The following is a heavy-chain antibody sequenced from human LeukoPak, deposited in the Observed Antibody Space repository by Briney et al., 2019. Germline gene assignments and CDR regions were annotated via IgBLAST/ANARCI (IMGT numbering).Heavy chain of an antibody. Sequence: GGSLRLSCAASGFTFSSYAMSWVRQAQGKGLEWVSGISGSGGSTYYADSVKGRSTISRDNSKNTLSLQMNSLKAEDTAVYYCEKIWFTEYSYFDIWGRGTLVTVSS. D-gene: IGHD2/OR15-2a*01. CDR3: EKIWFTEYSYFDI. CDR2: ISGSGGST. J-gene: IGHJ2*01. CDR1: GFTFSSYA. V-gene: IGHV3-23*01.